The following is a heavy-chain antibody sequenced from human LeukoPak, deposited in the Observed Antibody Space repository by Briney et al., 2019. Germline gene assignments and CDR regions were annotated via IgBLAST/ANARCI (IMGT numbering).Heavy chain of an antibody. CDR2: INAGNGNT. D-gene: IGHD2-8*01. CDR3: ARDLFNIVLMVYAPVDY. J-gene: IGHJ4*02. CDR1: GYTFTSYA. V-gene: IGHV1-3*01. Sequence: GASVKVSCKASGYTFTSYAMHWVRQAPGQRLEWMGWINAGNGNTKYSQKFQGRVTITRDTSASTAYMELGSLRSEDTAVYYCARDLFNIVLMVYAPVDYWGQGTLVTVSS.